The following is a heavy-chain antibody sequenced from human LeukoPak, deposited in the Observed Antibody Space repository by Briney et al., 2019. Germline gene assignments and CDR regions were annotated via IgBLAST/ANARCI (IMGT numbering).Heavy chain of an antibody. Sequence: GAPVKVSCKASGYTFSSYYMHWVRQAPGQGLEWMGIINPSGGSTKYAQKLQGRVTMTRDTSTSTVYMELSSLRSEDTAVYYCARDDSSGPQVYWGQGTLVTVSS. CDR1: GYTFSSYY. D-gene: IGHD3-22*01. J-gene: IGHJ4*02. CDR2: INPSGGST. V-gene: IGHV1-46*01. CDR3: ARDDSSGPQVY.